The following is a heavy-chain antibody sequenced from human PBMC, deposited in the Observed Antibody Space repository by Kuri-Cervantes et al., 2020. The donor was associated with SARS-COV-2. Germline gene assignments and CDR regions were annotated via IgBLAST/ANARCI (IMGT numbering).Heavy chain of an antibody. CDR1: GYTFTSYY. CDR3: AKKATYDSSGYYPFDY. CDR2: INPSGGST. V-gene: IGHV1-46*01. D-gene: IGHD3-22*01. Sequence: ASVKVSCKASGYTFTSYYMHWMRQAPGQGLEWMGIINPSGGSTSYAQKFQGRVTMTRDTSTSTVYMELSSLRSEDTAVYYCAKKATYDSSGYYPFDYWGQGTLVTVSS. J-gene: IGHJ4*02.